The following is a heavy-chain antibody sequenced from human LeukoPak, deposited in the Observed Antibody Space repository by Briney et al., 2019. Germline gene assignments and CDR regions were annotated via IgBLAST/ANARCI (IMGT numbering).Heavy chain of an antibody. CDR1: GDSFTDYY. CDR3: LIGVGWQPDY. CDR2: IYKISTT. V-gene: IGHV4-4*09. Sequence: AETLSLTCTVSGDSFTDYYLDWVRQAPGKGLEWIGHIYKISTTNDNPSPMSRRSIISSKYKRHFFLMQMYVTTAETAVYYCLIGVGWQPDYWGQGALVTVSS. D-gene: IGHD2-15*01. J-gene: IGHJ4*02.